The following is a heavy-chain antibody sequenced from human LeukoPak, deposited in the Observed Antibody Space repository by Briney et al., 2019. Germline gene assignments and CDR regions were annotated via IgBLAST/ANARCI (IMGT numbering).Heavy chain of an antibody. J-gene: IGHJ6*02. CDR2: IYYSGST. D-gene: IGHD4-17*01. CDR3: ARDRIVYGDYYYYGMDV. Sequence: SGTLSLTCTVSGGSISSYYWSWLRQPPGKGLEWIGYIYYSGSTNYNPSLKSRVTISVDTSKNQFSLKPSSVTAADTAVYYCARDRIVYGDYYYYGMDVWGQGTTVTVSS. CDR1: GGSISSYY. V-gene: IGHV4-59*01.